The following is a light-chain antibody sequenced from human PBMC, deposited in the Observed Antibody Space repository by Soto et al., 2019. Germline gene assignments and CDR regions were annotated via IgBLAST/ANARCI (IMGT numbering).Light chain of an antibody. Sequence: VGDRVTITCRASQSISSWLAWYQQKPGKAPKLLIYDASSLESGVPSRFSGSGSGTEFTLTISSLQPDDFATYYCQQYNSYPLTFGGGTKVDIK. CDR2: DAS. CDR3: QQYNSYPLT. V-gene: IGKV1-5*01. J-gene: IGKJ4*01. CDR1: QSISSW.